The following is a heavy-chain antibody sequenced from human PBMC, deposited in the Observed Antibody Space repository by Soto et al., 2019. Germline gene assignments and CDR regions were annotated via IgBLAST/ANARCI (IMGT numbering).Heavy chain of an antibody. CDR1: GFSLSTSGMC. CDR3: ARLYYGSGSYDAFDI. CDR2: IDWDDDK. J-gene: IGHJ3*02. Sequence: SGPTLVQPTQTLTLTCTFSGFSLSTSGMCVSWIRQPPGKALEWLARIDWDDDKYYSTSLKTRVTISKDTSKYQGVLTMTNMDPVDTATYYCARLYYGSGSYDAFDIWGQGTMVTVSS. V-gene: IGHV2-70*11. D-gene: IGHD3-10*01.